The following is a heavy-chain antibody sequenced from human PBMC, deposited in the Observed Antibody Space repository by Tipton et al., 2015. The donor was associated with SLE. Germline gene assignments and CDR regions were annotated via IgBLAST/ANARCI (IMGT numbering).Heavy chain of an antibody. CDR3: ATGRDSRWWAF. CDR1: GFTFDEYA. J-gene: IGHJ4*02. D-gene: IGHD2-15*01. V-gene: IGHV3-9*01. Sequence: SLRLSCAASGFTFDEYAIHWVRQAPGKGLEWVSGISWNSGNIGYADSVKGRFTISRDTTKNSVYLQMDSLRVGDTAVYYCATGRDSRWWAFWGLGTLVTVSS. CDR2: ISWNSGNI.